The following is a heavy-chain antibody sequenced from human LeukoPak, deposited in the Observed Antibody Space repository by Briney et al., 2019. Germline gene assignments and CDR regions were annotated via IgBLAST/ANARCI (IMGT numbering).Heavy chain of an antibody. D-gene: IGHD6-6*01. Sequence: PGGSLRLSCAASEFTFSSYWMSWVRQAPGKGLEWVANIKQDGSEKYYVDSVKGRFTISRDNAKNSLYLQMNSLRAEDTAVYYCAREYSSSSCGYWGQGTLVTVSS. CDR2: IKQDGSEK. CDR1: EFTFSSYW. J-gene: IGHJ4*02. V-gene: IGHV3-7*01. CDR3: AREYSSSSCGY.